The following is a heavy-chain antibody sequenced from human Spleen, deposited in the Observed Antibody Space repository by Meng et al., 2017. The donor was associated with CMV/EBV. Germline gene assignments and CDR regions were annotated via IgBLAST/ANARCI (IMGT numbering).Heavy chain of an antibody. D-gene: IGHD5-12*01. J-gene: IGHJ4*02. CDR1: GGTFNSYT. Sequence: CKASGGTFNSYTISWVRQAPGQGLEWVGRIIPRLGVAVNAQTFQGRITITADKSTSTAYMELSSLTSEDTATYYCATNSAYDYYFHYWGQGTWVTVSS. CDR3: ATNSAYDYYFHY. CDR2: IIPRLGVA. V-gene: IGHV1-69*02.